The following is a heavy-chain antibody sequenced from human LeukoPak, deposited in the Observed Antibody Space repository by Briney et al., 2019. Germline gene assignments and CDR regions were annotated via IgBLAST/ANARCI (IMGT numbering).Heavy chain of an antibody. J-gene: IGHJ4*02. Sequence: GGSLRLSCAASGFTFDDYAMHWVRQAPGKGLEWVSGISWNSGSIGYADSVKGRFTISRDNAKNSLYLQMNSLRAEDTAVYYCARDRTSFDYWGQGTLVTVSS. D-gene: IGHD1-14*01. CDR1: GFTFDDYA. V-gene: IGHV3-9*01. CDR3: ARDRTSFDY. CDR2: ISWNSGSI.